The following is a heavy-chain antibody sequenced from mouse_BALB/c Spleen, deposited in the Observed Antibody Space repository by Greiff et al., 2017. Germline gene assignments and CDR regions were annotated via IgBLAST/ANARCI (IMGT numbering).Heavy chain of an antibody. CDR1: GYTFTSYW. Sequence: QVQLQQPGAELVKPGASVKLSCKASGYTFTSYWLHWVKQRPGQGLEWIGEINPSNGRTYYNEKFKSKATLTVDKSSSTANMQLSSLTSEDSAVYYCARYGNYFDYWGQGTTLTVSS. CDR2: INPSNGRT. J-gene: IGHJ2*01. CDR3: ARYGNYFDY. D-gene: IGHD2-1*01. V-gene: IGHV1S81*02.